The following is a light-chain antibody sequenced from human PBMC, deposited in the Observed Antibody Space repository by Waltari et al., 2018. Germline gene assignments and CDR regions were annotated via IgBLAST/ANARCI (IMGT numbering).Light chain of an antibody. CDR2: KTN. Sequence: HTVVPQEPSWSVYPGGIVTLTCSLSSGSLSSTYDAIWYQQTPVQPPRTLMYKTNIRSSGVPDRFSGSSLWNKAALSITGAQADDESDYYCLVYMGSGIWVFGGGTKLTVL. V-gene: IGLV8-61*01. CDR1: SGSLSSTYD. CDR3: LVYMGSGIWV. J-gene: IGLJ3*02.